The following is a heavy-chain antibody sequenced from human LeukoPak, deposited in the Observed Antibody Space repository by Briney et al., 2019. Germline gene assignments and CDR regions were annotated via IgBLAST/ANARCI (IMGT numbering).Heavy chain of an antibody. CDR1: GFTFSSYS. J-gene: IGHJ4*02. CDR3: ARETPTYYYDSSGYPLDY. Sequence: GGSLRLSCAASGFTFSSYSMNWVRQAPGKGLEWVSSISSSSSYIYYADSVKGRFTISRDNAKNSLYLQMNSLRAEDTAVYYCARETPTYYYDSSGYPLDYWGQGTLVTVSS. D-gene: IGHD3-22*01. V-gene: IGHV3-21*01. CDR2: ISSSSSYI.